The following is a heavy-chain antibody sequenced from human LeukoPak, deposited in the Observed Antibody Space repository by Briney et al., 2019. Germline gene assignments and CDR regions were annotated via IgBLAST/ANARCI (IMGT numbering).Heavy chain of an antibody. CDR3: VRHDYCGSLNGFDP. D-gene: IGHD3-10*01. CDR2: VSYSGPT. CDR1: GGSLNSPNYY. V-gene: IGHV4-39*01. J-gene: IGHJ5*02. Sequence: PGKTLTLTCIVSGGSLNSPNYYWGWIRQPPGKGLEGIATVSYSGPTYYNHSLKRRHTLSVDTSKNQFSLKLTSVTAADTAVYYCVRHDYCGSLNGFDPWGQGTLITVSS.